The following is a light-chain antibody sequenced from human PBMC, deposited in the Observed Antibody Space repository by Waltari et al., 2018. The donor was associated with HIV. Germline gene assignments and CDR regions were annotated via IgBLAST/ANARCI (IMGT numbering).Light chain of an antibody. J-gene: IGKJ5*01. CDR2: GAS. CDR3: QQYNNWPPA. CDR1: QSVSSN. V-gene: IGKV3-15*01. Sequence: EIVMTQSPATLSVSPGERATLSCRASQSVSSNLAWYQQKPGQAPRLLISGASTRATGIPARFSGRGSGTEFTLTISSLQSEDFAVYYCQQYNNWPPAFGQGTRLEI.